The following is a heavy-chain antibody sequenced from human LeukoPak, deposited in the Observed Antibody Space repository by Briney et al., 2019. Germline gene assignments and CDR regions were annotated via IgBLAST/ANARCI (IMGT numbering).Heavy chain of an antibody. CDR2: IRSKAYGGTT. V-gene: IGHV3-49*03. CDR3: TRDLKVAYYDFWSGYGYYYYMDV. D-gene: IGHD3-3*01. Sequence: GGSLRLSCTASGFTFGDYAMSWFRQAPGKGLEWVGFIRSKAYGGTTEYAASVKGRFTISRDDSKSIAYLQMNSLKTEDTAVYYCTRDLKVAYYDFWSGYGYYYYMDVWGKGTTVTVSS. J-gene: IGHJ6*03. CDR1: GFTFGDYA.